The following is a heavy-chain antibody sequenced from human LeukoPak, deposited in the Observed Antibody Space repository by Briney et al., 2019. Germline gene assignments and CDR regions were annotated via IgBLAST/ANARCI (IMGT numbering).Heavy chain of an antibody. CDR2: ITSGSNYR. CDR3: ARLGSSWYVDY. Sequence: PGGSLRLSCAASGFTFNSYTMNWVRQAPGKGLEWVSSITSGSNYRYYVDSVKGRFTISRDNAKNLMYLQVNSLRVEDTAVYYCARLGSSWYVDYWGQGTLVTVSS. D-gene: IGHD6-13*01. V-gene: IGHV3-21*01. J-gene: IGHJ4*02. CDR1: GFTFNSYT.